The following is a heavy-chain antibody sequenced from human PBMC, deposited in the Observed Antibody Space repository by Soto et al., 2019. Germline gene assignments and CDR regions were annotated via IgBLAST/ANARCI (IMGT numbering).Heavy chain of an antibody. D-gene: IGHD3-10*01. J-gene: IGHJ3*02. V-gene: IGHV3-30*18. CDR2: ISYDGSNK. Sequence: QVQLVESGGGVVQPGRSLRLSCAASGFTFSSYGRHWIRQAPGKGLEWVAVISYDGSNKYNADSVKGRFTISRDNSKNTLYLQMNSLRAEDTAVYYCAKDEEWFGELLSSSFDIWGQGTMVTVSS. CDR1: GFTFSSYG. CDR3: AKDEEWFGELLSSSFDI.